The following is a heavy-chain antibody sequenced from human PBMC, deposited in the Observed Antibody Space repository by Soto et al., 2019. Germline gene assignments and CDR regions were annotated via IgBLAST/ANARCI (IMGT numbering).Heavy chain of an antibody. D-gene: IGHD2-15*01. Sequence: TGESLKISCKGSGYRFSNYWIGWVRQKPGKGLEWMGIIYGSDSDTRYSPSFQGQVTVSADKSTNTAYLQWSSLKASDTAIYYCARHVDYYYSMDVWGQGTTVTVSS. V-gene: IGHV5-51*01. J-gene: IGHJ6*02. CDR3: ARHVDYYYSMDV. CDR1: GYRFSNYW. CDR2: IYGSDSDT.